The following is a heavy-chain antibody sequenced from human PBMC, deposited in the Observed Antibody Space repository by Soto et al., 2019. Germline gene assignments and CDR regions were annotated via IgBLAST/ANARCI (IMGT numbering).Heavy chain of an antibody. CDR2: FDLENGET. J-gene: IGHJ4*01. CDR1: GYTLTELS. CDR3: EIDVRRNNHFDH. V-gene: IGHV1-24*01. D-gene: IGHD3-10*01. Sequence: ASVKVSGKVSGYTLTELSIHWVRQAPGEGLEWLGAFDLENGETIYAQRFQGRVTMTEESSAVTPYMELSILRSEDTAVYYCEIDVRRNNHFDHGG.